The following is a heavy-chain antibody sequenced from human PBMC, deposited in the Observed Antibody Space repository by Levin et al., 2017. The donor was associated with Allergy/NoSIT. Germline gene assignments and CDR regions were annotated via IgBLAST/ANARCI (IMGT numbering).Heavy chain of an antibody. CDR3: ARGRGAGKQQLVWGCWFDP. CDR2: INHSGST. J-gene: IGHJ5*02. Sequence: SETLSLTCAVYGGSFSGYYWSWIRQPPGKGLEWIGEINHSGSTNYNPSLKSRVTISVDTSKNQFSLKLSSVTAADTAVYYCARGRGAGKQQLVWGCWFDPWGQGTLVTVSS. V-gene: IGHV4-34*01. D-gene: IGHD6-13*01. CDR1: GGSFSGYY.